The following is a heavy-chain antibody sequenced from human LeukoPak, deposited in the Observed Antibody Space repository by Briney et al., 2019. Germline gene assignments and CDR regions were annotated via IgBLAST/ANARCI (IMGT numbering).Heavy chain of an antibody. V-gene: IGHV3-23*01. CDR3: AKVARRWELLRRAYYFDY. D-gene: IGHD1-26*01. CDR2: ISGSGGST. J-gene: IGHJ4*02. Sequence: GGSLRLSCAASGFTFSSYAMSWVRQAPGKGLEWVSAISGSGGSTYYADSVKGRFTISRDNSKNTLYPQMNSLRAEDTAVYYCAKVARRWELLRRAYYFDYWGQGTLVTVSS. CDR1: GFTFSSYA.